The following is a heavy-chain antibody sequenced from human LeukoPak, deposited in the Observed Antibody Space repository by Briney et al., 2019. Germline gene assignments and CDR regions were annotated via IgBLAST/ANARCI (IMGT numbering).Heavy chain of an antibody. CDR2: IIPIFGTA. CDR3: ARCFSLGYQLLPIDVGYYYYMDV. D-gene: IGHD2-2*01. J-gene: IGHJ6*03. CDR1: GYTFTSYA. Sequence: ASVKVSCKASGYTFTSYAISWVRQAPGQGLEWMGGIIPIFGTANYAQKFQGRVTITADESTSTAYMELSSLRSEDTAVYYCARCFSLGYQLLPIDVGYYYYMDVWGKGTPVTVSS. V-gene: IGHV1-69*13.